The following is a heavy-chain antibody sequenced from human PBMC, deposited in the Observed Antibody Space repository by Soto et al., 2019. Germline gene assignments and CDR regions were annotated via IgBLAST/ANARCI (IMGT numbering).Heavy chain of an antibody. Sequence: QVQLVESGGGVVQPGRSLRLSCAASGFTFSSYGMHWVRQAPGKGLEWVAVISYDGSNKYYADSVKGRFTISRDNSKNTLYLQMNSLRAEDTAVYYCAKVTVLLWFGVGGVLDVW. J-gene: IGHJ6*01. CDR2: ISYDGSNK. D-gene: IGHD3-10*01. V-gene: IGHV3-30*18. CDR1: GFTFSSYG. CDR3: AKVTVLLWFGVGGVLDV.